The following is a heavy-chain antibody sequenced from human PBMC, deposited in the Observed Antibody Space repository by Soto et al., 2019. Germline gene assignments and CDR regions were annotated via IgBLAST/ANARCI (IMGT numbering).Heavy chain of an antibody. CDR2: IFSNDEK. V-gene: IGHV2-26*01. CDR3: ARIQRISMIVVSKPYFDY. CDR1: GVSLSNPRMG. D-gene: IGHD3-22*01. J-gene: IGHJ4*02. Sequence: SGPTLVNPTETLTLTCTVSGVSLSNPRMGVSWIRQPPGKALEWLAHIFSNDEKSYSTSLKSRLTISRDTSKSQVVLTMTNMDPVDTATYYCARIQRISMIVVSKPYFDYWGQGALVTVSS.